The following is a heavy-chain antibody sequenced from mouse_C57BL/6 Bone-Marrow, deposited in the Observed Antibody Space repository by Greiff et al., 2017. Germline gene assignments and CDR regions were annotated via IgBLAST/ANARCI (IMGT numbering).Heavy chain of an antibody. V-gene: IGHV1-81*01. CDR1: GYTFTSYG. J-gene: IGHJ1*03. Sequence: VQLQQSGAELARPGASVKLSCKASGYTFTSYGISWVKQRTGQGLEWIGEIYPRSGNTYYNEKFKGKATLTADKSSSTAYMELRSLTSEDSAVXFCARHGSWYFDVWGTGTTVTVAS. CDR2: IYPRSGNT. CDR3: ARHGSWYFDV. D-gene: IGHD1-1*01.